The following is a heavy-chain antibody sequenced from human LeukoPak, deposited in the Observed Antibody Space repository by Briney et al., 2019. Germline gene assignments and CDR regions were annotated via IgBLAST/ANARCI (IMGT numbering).Heavy chain of an antibody. D-gene: IGHD3-3*01. Sequence: PGGSLRLSCAASGFTFSSYGMHWVRQAPGKGLEWVAFIRYDGSNKYYADSVKGRFTISRDNSKNTLYLQMNSLRAEDTAVYYCANRDSITIFGVVTYYFDYWGRGTLVTVSS. V-gene: IGHV3-30*02. J-gene: IGHJ4*02. CDR2: IRYDGSNK. CDR3: ANRDSITIFGVVTYYFDY. CDR1: GFTFSSYG.